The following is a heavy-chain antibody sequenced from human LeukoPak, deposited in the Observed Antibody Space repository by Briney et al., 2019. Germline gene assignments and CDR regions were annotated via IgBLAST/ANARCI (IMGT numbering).Heavy chain of an antibody. CDR2: IYYSGST. Sequence: SETLSLTCTVSGGSINSSSYYWGWIRQPPGKGLEWIGSIYYSGSTYYNPSLKSRVTISVDTSKNQFSLKLSSVTAADTAVYYCARHGYCDYVWGSYRIWDSPSNFDYWGQGTLVTVSS. CDR3: ARHGYCDYVWGSYRIWDSPSNFDY. V-gene: IGHV4-39*01. D-gene: IGHD3-16*02. CDR1: GGSINSSSYY. J-gene: IGHJ4*02.